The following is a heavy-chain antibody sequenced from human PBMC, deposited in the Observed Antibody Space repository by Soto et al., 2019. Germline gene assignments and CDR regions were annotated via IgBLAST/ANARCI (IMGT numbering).Heavy chain of an antibody. CDR3: ARLLKGGDVTENGFDP. CDR1: GYTFTKFG. J-gene: IGHJ5*02. CDR2: NSAYNDNT. D-gene: IGHD1-26*01. V-gene: IGHV1-18*01. Sequence: QVRLVQSGAEVKKPGASVKVSCKSSGYTFTKFGISWVRQAPGQGLEWMGWNSAYNDNTNYAQKLQGRVTMTSDTSTSTAYMELRSLRSDDTAGYYCARLLKGGDVTENGFDPWGQGTLVTVSS.